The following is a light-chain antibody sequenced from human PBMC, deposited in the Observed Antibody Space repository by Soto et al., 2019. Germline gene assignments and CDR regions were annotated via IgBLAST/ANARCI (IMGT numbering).Light chain of an antibody. CDR2: DVS. CDR1: SSDVVGYNY. J-gene: IGLJ1*01. CDR3: SSYTSSSTLEGV. Sequence: QFALTQPASVSGSPGQSITISCTGTSSDVVGYNYVSWYQQHPGKAPKLMIYDVSNRPSGVSNRFSGSKSGNTASLTISGLQAEDEADYYCSSYTSSSTLEGVFGTGTKVTVL. V-gene: IGLV2-14*01.